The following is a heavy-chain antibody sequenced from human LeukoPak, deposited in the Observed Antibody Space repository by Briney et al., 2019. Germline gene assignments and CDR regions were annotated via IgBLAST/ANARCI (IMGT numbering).Heavy chain of an antibody. Sequence: GGSLRLSCAASGFTFSSYWMSWVRQAPGKGLEWVANIKQDGSEKYYVDSEKGRFTISRDNAKNSLYLQMNSLRAEDTAVYYCARVEPVMITFGGVGYWGQGTLVTVSS. J-gene: IGHJ4*02. D-gene: IGHD3-16*01. CDR1: GFTFSSYW. CDR2: IKQDGSEK. CDR3: ARVEPVMITFGGVGY. V-gene: IGHV3-7*01.